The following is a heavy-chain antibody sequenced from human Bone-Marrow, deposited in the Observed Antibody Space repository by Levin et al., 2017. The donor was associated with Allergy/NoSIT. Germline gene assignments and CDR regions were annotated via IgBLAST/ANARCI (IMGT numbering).Heavy chain of an antibody. Sequence: GESLKISCKASGYTFTKYTMNWVRQAPGQGLEWMGWINTNTGNPTYARGFTGRFVFSLDTSVSTVFLHISSLKAEDTAMYYCARDMIELGIGDDAFNIWGQGTMVTVSS. CDR1: GYTFTKYT. CDR2: INTNTGNP. D-gene: IGHD3-22*01. V-gene: IGHV7-4-1*02. J-gene: IGHJ3*02. CDR3: ARDMIELGIGDDAFNI.